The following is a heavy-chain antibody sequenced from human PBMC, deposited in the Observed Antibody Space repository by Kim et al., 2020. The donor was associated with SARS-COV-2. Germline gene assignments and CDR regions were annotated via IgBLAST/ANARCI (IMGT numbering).Heavy chain of an antibody. J-gene: IGHJ4*02. CDR1: GFTFSSSG. V-gene: IGHV3-33*01. D-gene: IGHD6-13*01. CDR2: IWYDGSNK. Sequence: GGSLRLSCAASGFTFSSSGMHWVRQAPGKGLEWVAAIWYDGSNKYYVDSVKGRFTISRDNSKNTLFLQMNSLRAEDTAVYYCARDPELYSSSDFDYWGQGTLVTFAS. CDR3: ARDPELYSSSDFDY.